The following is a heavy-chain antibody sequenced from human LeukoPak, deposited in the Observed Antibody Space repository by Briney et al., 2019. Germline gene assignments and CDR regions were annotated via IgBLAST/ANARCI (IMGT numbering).Heavy chain of an antibody. D-gene: IGHD5-18*01. V-gene: IGHV4-59*01. J-gene: IGHJ4*02. CDR3: ARGPYSDY. Sequence: SETLSLTCTVSGGSISSYYWSWIRQPPGKGLEWIGYICYSGSTNYNPSLKSRVTISVDTSKNQFSLKLSSVTAADTAVYYCARGPYSDYWGQGTLVTVSS. CDR1: GGSISSYY. CDR2: ICYSGST.